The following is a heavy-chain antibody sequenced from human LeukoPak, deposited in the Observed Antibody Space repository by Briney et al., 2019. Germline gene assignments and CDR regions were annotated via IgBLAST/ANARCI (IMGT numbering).Heavy chain of an antibody. CDR1: GFTFGSYW. CDR2: INSDGSST. Sequence: GGSLRLSCAASGFTFGSYWMHWVRQAPGKGLVWVSRINSDGSSTSYADSVKGRFTISRDNAKNSLYLQMNSLRAEDTAVYYCARMYSSGWYADDYWGQGTLVTVSS. V-gene: IGHV3-74*01. CDR3: ARMYSSGWYADDY. D-gene: IGHD6-19*01. J-gene: IGHJ4*02.